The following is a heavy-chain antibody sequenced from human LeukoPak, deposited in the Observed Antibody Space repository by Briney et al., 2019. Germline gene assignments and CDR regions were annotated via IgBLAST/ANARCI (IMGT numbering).Heavy chain of an antibody. CDR2: ITPSGGST. CDR1: GYTFTSYY. D-gene: IGHD5-12*01. Sequence: GASVKVSCKASGYTFTSYYMHWVRQAPGQGLEWMGIITPSGGSTSYAQKFRGRVTMTTDMSTSTVYMELSSLRSEDTAVYYCARGGSGEKDWFDPWGQGTLVTVSS. V-gene: IGHV1-46*01. J-gene: IGHJ5*02. CDR3: ARGGSGEKDWFDP.